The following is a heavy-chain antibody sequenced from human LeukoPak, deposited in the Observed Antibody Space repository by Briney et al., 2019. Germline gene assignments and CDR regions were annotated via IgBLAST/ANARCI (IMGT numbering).Heavy chain of an antibody. CDR1: GFTFSSYA. CDR3: AKDQRITIFGVVTPPFFDY. V-gene: IGHV3-23*01. D-gene: IGHD3-3*01. CDR2: ISGSGGST. Sequence: PGGSLRLYCAASGFTFSSYAMSWVRQAPGKGLEWVSAISGSGGSTYYADSVKGRFTISRDNSKNTLYLQMNSLRAEDTAVYYCAKDQRITIFGVVTPPFFDYWGQGTLVTVSS. J-gene: IGHJ4*02.